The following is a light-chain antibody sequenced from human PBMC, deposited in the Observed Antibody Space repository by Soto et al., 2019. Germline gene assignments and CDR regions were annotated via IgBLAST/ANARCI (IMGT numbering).Light chain of an antibody. Sequence: DIQMTQSPSSLSASVGDRVTITCRASQSISSYVNWYQQKPGKAPKLLIYKASTLKSGVPSRFSGSGSGPDFTLTISSLQPEDSATYFCQQLNSYPQTFGQGTRLEIK. J-gene: IGKJ5*01. V-gene: IGKV1-9*01. CDR2: KAS. CDR1: QSISSY. CDR3: QQLNSYPQT.